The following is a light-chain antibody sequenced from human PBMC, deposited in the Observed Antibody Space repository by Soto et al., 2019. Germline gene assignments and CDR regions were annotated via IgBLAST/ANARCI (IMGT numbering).Light chain of an antibody. Sequence: DTPMTQSPSSLAASVGDRVTITCRASQYISSYLNWYQQKPGKAPKLLIYAASSLQSGVPSRFSGSGSGTDFTLTISTLQPEDFATYYCQQGYNTPLTFGGGTEVEIK. CDR1: QYISSY. V-gene: IGKV1-39*01. J-gene: IGKJ4*01. CDR3: QQGYNTPLT. CDR2: AAS.